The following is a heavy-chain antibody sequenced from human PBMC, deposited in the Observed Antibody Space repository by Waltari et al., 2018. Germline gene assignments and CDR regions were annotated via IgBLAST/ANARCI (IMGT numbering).Heavy chain of an antibody. CDR2: IYSAGNT. CDR3: ARVWQLAS. V-gene: IGHV3-53*02. Sequence: EVQLVETGGGLIQPGGSLRLSCAASGFTVSSNYMSWVRQAPGKGLEWVSVIYSAGNTYYADSVKGRFTTSRDDSKNTLYLQMNSLRAEDTAMYYCARVWQLASWGQGTLVTVSS. CDR1: GFTVSSNY. D-gene: IGHD1-26*01. J-gene: IGHJ5*02.